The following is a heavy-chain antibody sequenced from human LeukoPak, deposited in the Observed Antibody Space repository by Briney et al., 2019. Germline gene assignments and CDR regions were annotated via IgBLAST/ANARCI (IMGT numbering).Heavy chain of an antibody. CDR1: GGSISSSNYY. V-gene: IGHV4-39*07. D-gene: IGHD3-10*01. J-gene: IGHJ4*02. CDR2: IYYSGRT. CDR3: AREDYYGSGSYFDY. Sequence: SETLSLTCTVSGGSISSSNYYWGWIRQPPGKGLEWIGSIYYSGRTLYNPSLKSRVTISVDTSKNQFSLKLSSVTAADTAVYYCAREDYYGSGSYFDYWGQGTLVTVSS.